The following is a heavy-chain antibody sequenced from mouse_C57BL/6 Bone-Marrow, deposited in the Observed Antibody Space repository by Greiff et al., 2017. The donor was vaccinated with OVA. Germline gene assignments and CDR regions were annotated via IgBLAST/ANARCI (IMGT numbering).Heavy chain of an antibody. D-gene: IGHD2-1*01. Sequence: VQLQQSGAELVKPGASVKMSCKASGYTFTTYPIEWMKQNHGKSLEWIGNFHPYNDDTTYNEKFKGKATLTVEKSSSTVYLELSRLTSDDSAVYYVARRGYYGNPWFAYWGQGTLVTVSA. CDR1: GYTFTTYP. J-gene: IGHJ3*01. V-gene: IGHV1-47*01. CDR3: ARRGYYGNPWFAY. CDR2: FHPYNDDT.